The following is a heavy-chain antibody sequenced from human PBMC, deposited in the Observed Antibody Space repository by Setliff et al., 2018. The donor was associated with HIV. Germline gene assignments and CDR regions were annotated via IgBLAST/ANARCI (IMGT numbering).Heavy chain of an antibody. Sequence: SETLSLTCTVSGGSISTYYWSWIRQPPGKGLEWIGYIYYSGSTNYNPSLKGRVTISVDTSKNQFSLKLNSVTAADTAVYYCARAYSRGWRDAFDIWGQGTMVTVSS. CDR1: GGSISTYY. D-gene: IGHD6-19*01. CDR3: ARAYSRGWRDAFDI. V-gene: IGHV4-59*01. CDR2: IYYSGST. J-gene: IGHJ3*02.